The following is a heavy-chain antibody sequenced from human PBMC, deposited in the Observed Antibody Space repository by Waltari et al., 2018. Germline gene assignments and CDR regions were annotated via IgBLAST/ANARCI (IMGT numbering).Heavy chain of an antibody. CDR1: GFTVGSHS. J-gene: IGHJ3*02. Sequence: EVQLVESGGGLIQPGGSLRLSCAASGFTVGSHSMRWVRQAPGKGLEWVSVIYSGGSTYYADSVKGRFTISRDNSKNTLYLQMNSLRAEDTAVYYCARERSHGEDEAFDIWGQGTMVTVSS. CDR2: IYSGGST. D-gene: IGHD4-17*01. V-gene: IGHV3-53*01. CDR3: ARERSHGEDEAFDI.